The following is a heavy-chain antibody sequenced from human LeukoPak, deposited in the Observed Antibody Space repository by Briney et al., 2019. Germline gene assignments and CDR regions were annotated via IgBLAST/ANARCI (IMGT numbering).Heavy chain of an antibody. CDR2: ISSSSGTI. Sequence: GGSLRLSCAASGFTFSSYNMNWVRQAPGKGLEWVSYISSSSGTIYYADSVKGRFTISRDYAKNSLHLQMNSLRAEDTAVYYCARAGGARYSSGWYLGYWGQGTLVTVSS. D-gene: IGHD6-19*01. J-gene: IGHJ4*02. CDR3: ARAGGARYSSGWYLGY. CDR1: GFTFSSYN. V-gene: IGHV3-48*01.